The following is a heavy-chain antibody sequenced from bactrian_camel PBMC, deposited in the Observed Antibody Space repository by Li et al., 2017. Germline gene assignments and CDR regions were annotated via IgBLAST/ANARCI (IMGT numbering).Heavy chain of an antibody. V-gene: IGHV3S53*01. Sequence: VQLVESGGGSVQAGGSLRLSCTASKDIANIDSMAWFRQTPGKEREGVAGIDNDGSSDYLKSVKGRFTIYQDNAKNTLILQMNSLKSEDTAMYYCAAGRVWTSLYSDYDYWGQGTQVTVS. CDR2: IDNDGSS. D-gene: IGHD4*01. J-gene: IGHJ4*01. CDR3: AAGRVWTSLYSDYDY. CDR1: KDIANIDS.